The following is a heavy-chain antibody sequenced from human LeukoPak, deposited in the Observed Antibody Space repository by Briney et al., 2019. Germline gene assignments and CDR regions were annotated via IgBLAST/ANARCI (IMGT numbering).Heavy chain of an antibody. J-gene: IGHJ5*02. Sequence: ETLSLTCTVSGGSISSSSYYWGWIRQPPGKGLEWIGSIYYSGSTYYNPSLKSRVTISVDTSKNQFSLKLCSVTAADTAVYYCARDAVPRGSSWYYDWFDPWGQGTLVTVSS. V-gene: IGHV4-39*07. CDR1: GGSISSSSYY. D-gene: IGHD6-13*01. CDR2: IYYSGST. CDR3: ARDAVPRGSSWYYDWFDP.